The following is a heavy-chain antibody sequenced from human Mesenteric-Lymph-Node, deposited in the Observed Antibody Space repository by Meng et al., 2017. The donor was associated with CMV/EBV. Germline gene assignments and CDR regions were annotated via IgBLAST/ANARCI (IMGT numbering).Heavy chain of an antibody. V-gene: IGHV2-5*02. CDR2: IYWDDDG. CDR3: AHRRRGQLWSFWDFDS. Sequence: FSLSSHGGGLGLIRQPTGKALEWLALIYWDDDGRYSPSLRRRLTITKDSSTNQVVLTMTNMDPVDTATYYCAHRRRGQLWSFWDFDSWGQGTLVTVSS. J-gene: IGHJ4*02. CDR1: FSLSSHGGG. D-gene: IGHD5-18*01.